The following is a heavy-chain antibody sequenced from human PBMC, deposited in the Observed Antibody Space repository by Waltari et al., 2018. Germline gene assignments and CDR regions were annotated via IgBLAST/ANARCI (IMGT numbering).Heavy chain of an antibody. Sequence: QVQLVESGGGVVQPGGSLTISCVVSGFTVRGYGWHGGRQAPGKGLGWVALIRYEGFNKNYADSVKGRFTISRDNSKNTLYLQMNSLKTEDTAVYYCTSTPRMGATDYWGQGTLVTVSS. CDR1: GFTVRGYG. CDR3: TSTPRMGATDY. J-gene: IGHJ4*02. V-gene: IGHV3-30*02. CDR2: IRYEGFNK. D-gene: IGHD1-26*01.